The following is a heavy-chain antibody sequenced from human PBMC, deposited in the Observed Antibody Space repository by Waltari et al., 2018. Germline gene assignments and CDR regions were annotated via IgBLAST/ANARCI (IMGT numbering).Heavy chain of an antibody. D-gene: IGHD2-15*01. V-gene: IGHV1-8*03. CDR1: GSTFTSYD. CDR2: MNPNSGNT. J-gene: IGHJ4*02. Sequence: QVQLVQSGAEVKKPGASVKVSCKASGSTFTSYDTNWVRQATGQGLEWMGWMNPNSGNTGYAQKFQGRVTITRNTSISTAYMELSSLRSEDTAVYYCARASCSGGSWHDDYWGQGTLVTVSS. CDR3: ARASCSGGSWHDDY.